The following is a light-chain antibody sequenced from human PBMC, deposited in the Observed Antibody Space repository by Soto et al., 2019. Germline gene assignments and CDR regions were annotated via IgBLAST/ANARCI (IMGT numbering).Light chain of an antibody. CDR2: GTS. CDR1: QTISSNN. CDR3: QQYVTWT. J-gene: IGKJ1*01. Sequence: EIVLTQSPGTLSVSPGERATLSCRASQTISSNNLAWYQQKPGQAPSLLIYGTSSRATGIAYRFSGSGSGTDFTLTISRLEPEDSAIYYCQQYVTWTFGQGTKVEI. V-gene: IGKV3-20*01.